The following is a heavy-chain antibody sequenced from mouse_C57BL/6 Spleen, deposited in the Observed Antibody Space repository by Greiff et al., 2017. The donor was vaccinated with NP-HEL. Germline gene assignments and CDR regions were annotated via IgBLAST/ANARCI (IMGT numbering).Heavy chain of an antibody. CDR1: GYSITSGYY. J-gene: IGHJ4*01. CDR3: AREVGTRDYAMDY. D-gene: IGHD1-3*01. V-gene: IGHV3-6*01. Sequence: EVKLQESGPGLVKPSQSLSLTCSVTGYSITSGYYWNWIRQFPGNKLEWMGYISYDGSNNYNPSLKNRISITRDTSKNQFFLKLNSVTTEDTATYYCAREVGTRDYAMDYWGQGTSVTVSS. CDR2: ISYDGSN.